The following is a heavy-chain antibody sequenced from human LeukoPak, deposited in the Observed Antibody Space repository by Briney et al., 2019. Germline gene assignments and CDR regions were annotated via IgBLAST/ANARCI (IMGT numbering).Heavy chain of an antibody. Sequence: SETLSLTCAVYGVSFSDYYWSWLRQPPGKGREWIGEINHSGSTNYNPSLKSRVTISVDTSKNQFSLKLSSVTAADTAVYYCARQTGSGLFILPGGQGTLVTVSS. J-gene: IGHJ4*02. CDR2: INHSGST. CDR1: GVSFSDYY. CDR3: ARQTGSGLFILP. D-gene: IGHD3/OR15-3a*01. V-gene: IGHV4-34*01.